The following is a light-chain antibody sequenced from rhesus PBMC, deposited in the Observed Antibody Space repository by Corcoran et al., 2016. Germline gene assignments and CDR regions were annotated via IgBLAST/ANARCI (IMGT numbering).Light chain of an antibody. CDR2: AAS. CDR1: QGISSH. V-gene: IGKV1-28*01. Sequence: DIQMTQSPSSLSASVGDTVTLTCRASQGISSHLNWFQQNSGKDPKLLIYAASSLESGVPSRFSGSGSGTEFTLTISSLQPEDFAVYYCLQHNSYPYSFGQGTKVEIK. J-gene: IGKJ2*01. CDR3: LQHNSYPYS.